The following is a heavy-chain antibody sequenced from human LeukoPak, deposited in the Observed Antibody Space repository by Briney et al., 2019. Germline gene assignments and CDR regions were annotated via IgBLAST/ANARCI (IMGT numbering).Heavy chain of an antibody. Sequence: GGSLRLSCAASGFSLSSNWMHWIRQVPGKGLVWVSHINPDGSNIKYADSVKGRFTISRDNAKNTVYLQMNSLRAEDTAVYYCEGPPNAFGFDIWAKGQWSPSPQ. CDR3: EGPPNAFGFDI. CDR2: INPDGSNI. CDR1: GFSLSSNW. V-gene: IGHV3-74*01. J-gene: IGHJ3*02. D-gene: IGHD3-3*02.